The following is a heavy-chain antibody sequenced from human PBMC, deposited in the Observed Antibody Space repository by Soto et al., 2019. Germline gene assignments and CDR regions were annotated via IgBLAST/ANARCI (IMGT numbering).Heavy chain of an antibody. V-gene: IGHV3-15*07. CDR1: GFIFSNAW. Sequence: GGSLRLSCAGSGFIFSNAWMNWVRQAPGKGLEWVGRIKSKTDGGTTDFAAPVKGRFIISRDDSRNTVYLQMNSLKNEDTGVYYCTTAPRGYCGYDYNLLFDYWGQGTLVTVSS. J-gene: IGHJ4*02. CDR2: IKSKTDGGTT. CDR3: TTAPRGYCGYDYNLLFDY. D-gene: IGHD5-12*01.